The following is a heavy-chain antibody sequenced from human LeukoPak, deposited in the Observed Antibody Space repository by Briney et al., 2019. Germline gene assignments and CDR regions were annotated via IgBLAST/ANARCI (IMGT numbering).Heavy chain of an antibody. CDR3: ATSLLATGGHDY. Sequence: SETLSLTCAVYGGSFSGYYWSWIRQPPGKGLEWIGEINHSGSTNYNPSLKSRVTISVDTSKNQLSLKLSSVTAADTAVYYCATSLLATGGHDYWGQGTLVTVSS. CDR2: INHSGST. CDR1: GGSFSGYY. J-gene: IGHJ4*02. V-gene: IGHV4-34*01. D-gene: IGHD3-16*01.